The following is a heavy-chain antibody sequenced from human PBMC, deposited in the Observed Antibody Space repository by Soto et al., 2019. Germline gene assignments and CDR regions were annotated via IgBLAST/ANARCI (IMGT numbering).Heavy chain of an antibody. CDR3: ATQWLEDDY. CDR1: GFTFSSYG. V-gene: IGHV3-30*03. Sequence: QVQLVESGGGVVQPGRSLRLSCAASGFTFSSYGMHWVRQAPGKGLEWVAVISYDGSNKYYADSVKGRFTISRDNSKNTLYLQMNSLRAEDTAVYYCATQWLEDDYWGQGTLVTVSS. CDR2: ISYDGSNK. J-gene: IGHJ4*02. D-gene: IGHD6-19*01.